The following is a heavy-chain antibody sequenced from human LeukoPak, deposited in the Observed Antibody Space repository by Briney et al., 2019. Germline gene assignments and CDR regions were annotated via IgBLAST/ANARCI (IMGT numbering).Heavy chain of an antibody. CDR2: IWYDGSNK. V-gene: IGHV3-33*01. CDR1: GFTFSSYG. D-gene: IGHD6-13*01. J-gene: IGHJ3*02. CDR3: ARDRAIAAAGKSYAFDI. Sequence: GGSLRLSCAASGFTFSSYGMHWVRQAPGKGLEWVAVIWYDGSNKYYADSVKGRFTISRDNSKNTLYLQMNSLRAEDTAVYYCARDRAIAAAGKSYAFDIWGQGTMVTVSS.